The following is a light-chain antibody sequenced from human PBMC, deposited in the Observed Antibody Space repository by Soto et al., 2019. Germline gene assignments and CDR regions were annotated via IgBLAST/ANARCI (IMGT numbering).Light chain of an antibody. V-gene: IGLV2-14*01. CDR1: SSDVGGYNY. CDR2: EVS. CDR3: SSYTGSSTLYV. J-gene: IGLJ1*01. Sequence: QSALTQPASVSGSPGQSITISCTGTSSDVGGYNYVSWYQQHPGKAPKLMIYEVSNRPSGVSNRFSGSKSGNTASLTISGLHAEDEADYYCSSYTGSSTLYVFGTGTKVTVL.